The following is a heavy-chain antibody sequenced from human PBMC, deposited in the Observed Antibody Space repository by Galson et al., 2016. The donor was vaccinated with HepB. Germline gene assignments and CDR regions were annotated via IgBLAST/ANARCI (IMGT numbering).Heavy chain of an antibody. J-gene: IGHJ5*02. V-gene: IGHV5-51*01. CDR2: IYPGDSDT. D-gene: IGHD6-13*01. CDR3: VRHPIAAVAYMYFDL. Sequence: QSGAEVKKPGESLKISCKGSAYRFTGYWIGWVRQMPGKDLEWVAIIYPGDSDTKYSPSFEGHVTISVDKSTNMAYLQWSTLKASDTAMYYCVRHPIAAVAYMYFDLWGQGTLVTVSS. CDR1: AYRFTGYW.